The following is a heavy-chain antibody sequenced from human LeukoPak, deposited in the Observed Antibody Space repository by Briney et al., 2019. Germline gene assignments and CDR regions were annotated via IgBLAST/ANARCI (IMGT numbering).Heavy chain of an antibody. Sequence: SETLSLTCAVSGGSISSGGYSWSWIRQPPGKGLEWIGYIYYSGSTYYNPSLKSRVTISVDTSKNQFSLKLSSVTAADTAVYYCARGNYDSSGYYSHDYWGQGTLVTVSS. CDR3: ARGNYDSSGYYSHDY. CDR2: IYYSGST. V-gene: IGHV4-30-4*07. D-gene: IGHD3-22*01. CDR1: GGSISSGGYS. J-gene: IGHJ4*02.